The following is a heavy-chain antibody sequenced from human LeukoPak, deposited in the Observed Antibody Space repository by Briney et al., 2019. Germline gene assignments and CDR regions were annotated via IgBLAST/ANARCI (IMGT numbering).Heavy chain of an antibody. CDR1: GGSISSYY. D-gene: IGHD3-10*01. CDR2: IYYSGST. CDR3: ARQRRLLWFGESLNWFDP. Sequence: SETLSLTCTVSGGSISSYYWSWIRQPPGKGLEWIGYIYYSGSTNYNPSLKSRVTISVDTSKNQFSLKLSSVTAADTAVYYCARQRRLLWFGESLNWFDPWGQGTLVTVSS. V-gene: IGHV4-59*08. J-gene: IGHJ5*02.